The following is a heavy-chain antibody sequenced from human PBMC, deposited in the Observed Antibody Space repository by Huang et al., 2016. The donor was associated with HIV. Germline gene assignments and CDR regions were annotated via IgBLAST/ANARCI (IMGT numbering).Heavy chain of an antibody. V-gene: IGHV1-24*01. CDR1: GYTVSELS. CDR3: ATSTPDVAAGVLRSAFDI. J-gene: IGHJ3*02. CDR2: FDPEEGET. Sequence: QVQLVESGAELKKPGASVRVSCKVSGYTVSELSLHWVRQAPEKGLEWSGGFDPEEGETIYAQRLQGRVTMTEDTSTSTAYMELSSLRPEDTAVYYCATSTPDVAAGVLRSAFDIWGQGTMVTVSS. D-gene: IGHD6-25*01.